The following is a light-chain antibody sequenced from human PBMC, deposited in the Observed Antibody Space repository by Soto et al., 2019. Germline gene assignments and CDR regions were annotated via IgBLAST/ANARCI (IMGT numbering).Light chain of an antibody. V-gene: IGKV3-20*01. CDR1: QSVSSSY. J-gene: IGKJ4*01. Sequence: EIVLTQSPGTLSLSPGERATLSCRASQSVSSSYLAWYQQKPGQAPRLLIYGASSRATGIPDRFSGSGYGTDVTLTISRLEPEDFAVYYCQKYGSSPTVGGGTKVEIK. CDR3: QKYGSSPT. CDR2: GAS.